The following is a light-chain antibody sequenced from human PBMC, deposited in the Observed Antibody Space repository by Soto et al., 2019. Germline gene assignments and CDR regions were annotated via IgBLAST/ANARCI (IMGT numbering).Light chain of an antibody. CDR1: TGAVTSGHY. CDR3: LLFYGGARV. CDR2: DSS. Sequence: QAVVTQEPSLTVSPGGTVTLTCDSSTGAVTSGHYPYWFQQKPGQAPRTLIYDSSNKHSWTPARFSGSLLGGKAALTLSGAQPEDEADYYCLLFYGGARVFGGGTTLTVL. J-gene: IGLJ3*02. V-gene: IGLV7-46*01.